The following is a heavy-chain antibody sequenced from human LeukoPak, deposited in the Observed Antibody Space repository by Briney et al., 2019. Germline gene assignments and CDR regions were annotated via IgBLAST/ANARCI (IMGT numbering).Heavy chain of an antibody. D-gene: IGHD5-18*01. CDR1: GGSFSGYY. CDR2: INHSGST. CDR3: ARDDTAMVTPLDY. J-gene: IGHJ4*02. Sequence: SETLSLTCAVYGGSFSGYYWSWIRQPPGKGLEWIGEINHSGSTNYNPSLKSRVTISVDTSKNQFSLKLSSVTAADTAVYYCARDDTAMVTPLDYWGQGTLDTVTS. V-gene: IGHV4-34*01.